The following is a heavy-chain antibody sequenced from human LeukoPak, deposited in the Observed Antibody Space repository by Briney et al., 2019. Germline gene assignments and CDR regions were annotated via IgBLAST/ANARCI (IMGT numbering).Heavy chain of an antibody. D-gene: IGHD1-1*01. J-gene: IGHJ4*02. CDR3: ARLDWNDGVDY. Sequence: PGGSLRLSCAASGFTVSSNYMSWVRQAPGTGLEWVSVIYSGGSTYYADSVKGRFTISRDNSKNTLYLQMNSLRAEDTAVYYRARLDWNDGVDYWGQGTLVTVSS. CDR1: GFTVSSNY. V-gene: IGHV3-53*01. CDR2: IYSGGST.